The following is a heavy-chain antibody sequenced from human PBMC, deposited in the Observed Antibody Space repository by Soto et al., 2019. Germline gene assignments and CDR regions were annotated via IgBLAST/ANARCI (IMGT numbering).Heavy chain of an antibody. Sequence: GGSLRLSCAASGFTFSTYAMTWVRQAPGKGLEWVSTISGSGDSTYYADSVKGRFTISRDNSKNTLYLQMNSLRAEDTAVYYCAKGRSGSYGDYLNWGQGTLVTVSS. D-gene: IGHD4-17*01. CDR3: AKGRSGSYGDYLN. CDR1: GFTFSTYA. CDR2: ISGSGDST. J-gene: IGHJ4*02. V-gene: IGHV3-23*01.